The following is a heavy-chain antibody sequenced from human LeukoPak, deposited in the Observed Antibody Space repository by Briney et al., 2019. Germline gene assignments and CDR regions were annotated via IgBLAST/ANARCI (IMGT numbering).Heavy chain of an antibody. Sequence: SETLSLTCAVYGESFSGYYWKWMRPPPGKGLEWIGEINHSGSTNYNPSLKSRVTISVDTSKNQFSLKLSSVTAADTAVYYCARRPSGYYGSGSYYGGMDVWGQGTTVTVSS. CDR2: INHSGST. V-gene: IGHV4-34*01. D-gene: IGHD3-10*01. CDR1: GESFSGYY. J-gene: IGHJ6*02. CDR3: ARRPSGYYGSGSYYGGMDV.